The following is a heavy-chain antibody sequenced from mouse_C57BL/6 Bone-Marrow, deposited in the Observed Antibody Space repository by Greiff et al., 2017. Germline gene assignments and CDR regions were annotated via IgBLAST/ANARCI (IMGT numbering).Heavy chain of an antibody. CDR2: INYDGSST. CDR3: AREGLYYGSSFFDY. V-gene: IGHV5-16*01. Sequence: DVKLVESEGGLVQPGSSMKLSCTASGFTFSDYYMAWVRQVPEKGLEWVANINYDGSSTYYLDSLKSRFIISRDNAKHILYLQMSSLKSEDTATYYCAREGLYYGSSFFDYWGQGTTLTVSS. J-gene: IGHJ2*01. CDR1: GFTFSDYY. D-gene: IGHD1-1*01.